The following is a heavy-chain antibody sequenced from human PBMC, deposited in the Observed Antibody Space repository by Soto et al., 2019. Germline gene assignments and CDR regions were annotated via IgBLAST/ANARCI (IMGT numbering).Heavy chain of an antibody. Sequence: SETLSLTCTVAGGSISSSSYYWGWIRQPPGKGLEWIGSIYYSGSTYYNPSLKSRVTISVDTSKNQFSLKLSSVTAADTAVYYFARMEQGMMHPYYFDYWGQGTLVTVSS. CDR2: IYYSGST. V-gene: IGHV4-39*01. J-gene: IGHJ4*02. CDR1: GGSISSSSYY. CDR3: ARMEQGMMHPYYFDY. D-gene: IGHD1-26*01.